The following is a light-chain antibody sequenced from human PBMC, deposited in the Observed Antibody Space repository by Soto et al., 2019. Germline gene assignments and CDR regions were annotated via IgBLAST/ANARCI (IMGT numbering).Light chain of an antibody. CDR1: SSNIGAGYD. Sequence: QAVVTQPPSVSRAPGQRVTISCTGGSSNIGAGYDVHWYQQLPGTAPKLLIYGNSNRPSGVPDRFSGSKSGTSASLAITGLQAEDEADYYCQSYDSSLSGSRAVFGGGTQLTVL. CDR2: GNS. CDR3: QSYDSSLSGSRAV. V-gene: IGLV1-40*01. J-gene: IGLJ7*01.